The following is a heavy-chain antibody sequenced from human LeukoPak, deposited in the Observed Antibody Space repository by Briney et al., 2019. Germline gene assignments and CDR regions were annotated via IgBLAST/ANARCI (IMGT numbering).Heavy chain of an antibody. J-gene: IGHJ4*02. Sequence: SETLSLTCTVSGYSISSGYYWVWIRQPPGKGLEWIGRIYTSGSTNYNPSLKSRVTMSVDTSKNQFSLKLSSVTAADTAVYYCARGRALFDWGQGTLVTVSS. CDR3: ARGRALFD. CDR1: GYSISSGYY. CDR2: IYTSGST. V-gene: IGHV4-38-2*02. D-gene: IGHD2-21*01.